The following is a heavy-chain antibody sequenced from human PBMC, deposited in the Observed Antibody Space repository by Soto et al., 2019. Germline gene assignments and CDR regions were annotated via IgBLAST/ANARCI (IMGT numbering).Heavy chain of an antibody. CDR3: ASGGQGLATYALDV. D-gene: IGHD6-19*01. Sequence: QVQLVESGGGVAQPGRSLRLSCTVSGFTFSGHAMHWVRQAPGKGLEWVTQIWYDGSKKYYAESAKGRFTISRDNSKNTLYLQMNRLRVEDTAVYYCASGGQGLATYALDVWGQGTSVTVSS. J-gene: IGHJ6*02. CDR2: IWYDGSKK. CDR1: GFTFSGHA. V-gene: IGHV3-33*01.